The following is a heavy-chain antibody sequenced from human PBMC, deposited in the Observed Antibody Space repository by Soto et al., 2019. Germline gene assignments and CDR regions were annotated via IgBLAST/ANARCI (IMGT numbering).Heavy chain of an antibody. Sequence: QVQLVQSGAEVKKPGSSVKVSCKASGGTFSSYAISWVRQAPGQGLEWMGGIIPIFGTANYAQKFQGRVTITADESTSTAYVELSSLRSEDTAVYYCARDVVEMATSERGQKEDYWGQGTLVTVSS. CDR2: IIPIFGTA. D-gene: IGHD5-12*01. V-gene: IGHV1-69*12. CDR1: GGTFSSYA. J-gene: IGHJ4*02. CDR3: ARDVVEMATSERGQKEDY.